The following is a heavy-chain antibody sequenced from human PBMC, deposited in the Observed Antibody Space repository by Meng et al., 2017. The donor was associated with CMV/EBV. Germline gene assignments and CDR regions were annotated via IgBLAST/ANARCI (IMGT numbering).Heavy chain of an antibody. CDR1: GFTFSSYA. D-gene: IGHD5-18*01. V-gene: IGHV3-30*04. J-gene: IGHJ4*02. Sequence: GESLKISCAASGFTFSSYAMHWVRQAPGKGLEWVAVIPYDGSNKYYADSVKGRFTISRDNSKNTLYLQMNSLRAEDTAVYYCASSDTAMVYFDYWGQGTLVTVSS. CDR3: ASSDTAMVYFDY. CDR2: IPYDGSNK.